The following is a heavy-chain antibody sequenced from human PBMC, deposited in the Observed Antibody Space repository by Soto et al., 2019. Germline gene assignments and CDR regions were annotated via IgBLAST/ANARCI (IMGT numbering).Heavy chain of an antibody. J-gene: IGHJ4*02. V-gene: IGHV4-31*03. CDR1: GGSIREGGYY. CDR2: IYHDGGI. Sequence: QVHLQESGPGLVKPSQTLSLTCTISGGSIREGGYYWTWIRQHPQKGLEWIGFIYHDGGIYYNAPFNNRVTLSQDDSQRFSLKLTSMTAADAAVYYGAAERGDTAANRFLLYWGQGTLVPVSS. D-gene: IGHD5-18*01. CDR3: AAERGDTAANRFLLY.